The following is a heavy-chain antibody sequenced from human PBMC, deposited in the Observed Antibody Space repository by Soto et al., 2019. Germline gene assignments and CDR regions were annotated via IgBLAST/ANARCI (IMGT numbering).Heavy chain of an antibody. J-gene: IGHJ6*02. Sequence: LSLTCTVSGGSISSGDYYWSWIRQPPGKGLEWIGYIYYSGSTYYNPSLKSRVTISVDTSKNQFSLKLSSVTAADTAVYYCATDRRGVTPVDYYYYGMDVWGQGTTVTVSS. CDR2: IYYSGST. D-gene: IGHD3-10*01. V-gene: IGHV4-30-4*01. CDR1: GGSISSGDYY. CDR3: ATDRRGVTPVDYYYYGMDV.